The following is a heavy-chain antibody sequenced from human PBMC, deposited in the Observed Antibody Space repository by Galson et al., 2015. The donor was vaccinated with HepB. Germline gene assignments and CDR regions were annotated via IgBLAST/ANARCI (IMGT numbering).Heavy chain of an antibody. CDR3: AREAGRGWPYFDV. V-gene: IGHV3-21*01. Sequence: SLRLSCAASGFDLTSSVINWVRQSPGKGLEWVSSISSNSNYIYYPESLKGRLTISRDNAKNSVYLQLNSLRVEDTAVYFCAREAGRGWPYFDVWGQGTLVTVSS. CDR1: GFDLTSSV. J-gene: IGHJ4*02. D-gene: IGHD6-19*01. CDR2: ISSNSNYI.